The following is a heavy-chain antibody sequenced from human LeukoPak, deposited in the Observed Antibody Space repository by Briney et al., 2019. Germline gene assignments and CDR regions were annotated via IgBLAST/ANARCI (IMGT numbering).Heavy chain of an antibody. CDR1: GYSISSGYY. V-gene: IGHV4-38-2*02. D-gene: IGHD6-13*01. CDR2: ISYSGTT. CDR3: ARVVAAPDNWFDP. J-gene: IGHJ5*02. Sequence: SETLSLTCTVSGYSISSGYYWGWIRQPPGKGLEWIGSISYSGTTYYSPSLKSRVTISVDTSKNQFSLKLSSVTAADTAVYYCARVVAAPDNWFDPWGQGTLVTVSS.